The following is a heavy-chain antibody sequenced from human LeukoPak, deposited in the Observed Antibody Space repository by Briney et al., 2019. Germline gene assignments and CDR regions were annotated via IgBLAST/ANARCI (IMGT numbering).Heavy chain of an antibody. J-gene: IGHJ6*02. CDR2: ISYDGSNK. Sequence: GGSLRLSCAASGFTFSSYGMHWVRQAPGKGLEWVAVISYDGSNKYYADSVKGRFTISRDNSKNTLYLQMNSLRAEDTAVYYGAKCAEEYGMDVWGQGTTVTVSS. CDR3: AKCAEEYGMDV. CDR1: GFTFSSYG. V-gene: IGHV3-30*18.